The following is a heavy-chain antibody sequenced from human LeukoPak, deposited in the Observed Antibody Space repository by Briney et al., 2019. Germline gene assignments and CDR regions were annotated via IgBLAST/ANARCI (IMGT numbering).Heavy chain of an antibody. V-gene: IGHV1-69*13. J-gene: IGHJ4*02. D-gene: IGHD5-12*01. Sequence: SVKVSCKASGGTFSSYAFSWGRLAPGQGLEWMGGIIPILGTGNYAQKFQGRVTIMADESTSTGYMELSSLRSEDTAVYYCAREIWRRTYDRRLDHWGQGTLVTVSS. CDR2: IIPILGTG. CDR3: AREIWRRTYDRRLDH. CDR1: GGTFSSYA.